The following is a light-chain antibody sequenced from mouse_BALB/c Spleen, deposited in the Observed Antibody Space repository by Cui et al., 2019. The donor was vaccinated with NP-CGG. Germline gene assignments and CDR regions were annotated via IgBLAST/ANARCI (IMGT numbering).Light chain of an antibody. CDR1: TGAVTTSNY. CDR2: GTN. J-gene: IGLJ1*01. Sequence: QAVVTQESALTTSPGETVTLTCRSSTGAVTTSNYANWAQEKPDHLFTGLIGGTNNRAPGAPARFSGSLIGDKAALTITGAQTEDEAIYFCALWYSNHWVFGGGTKLTVL. V-gene: IGLV1*01. CDR3: ALWYSNHWV.